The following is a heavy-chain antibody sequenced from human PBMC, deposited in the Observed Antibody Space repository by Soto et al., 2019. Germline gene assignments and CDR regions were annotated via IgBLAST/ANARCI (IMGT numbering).Heavy chain of an antibody. J-gene: IGHJ6*02. CDR3: AKDGHNIFFYNYGMDV. CDR1: GFPFSSYG. Sequence: QVQLVESGGGVAQPGRSLRLSCVASGFPFSSYGMFWVRQAPGKGLEWVAGISNDGSQEHYADSVKGRFTISRDNSKNTLFVQMNSLRPEDTAVYYCAKDGHNIFFYNYGMDVWGQGTTVSVSS. V-gene: IGHV3-30*18. CDR2: ISNDGSQE. D-gene: IGHD3-3*02.